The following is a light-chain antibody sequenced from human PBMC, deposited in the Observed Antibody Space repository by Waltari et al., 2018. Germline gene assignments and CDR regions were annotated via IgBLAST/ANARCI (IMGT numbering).Light chain of an antibody. J-gene: IGKJ5*01. CDR1: QCISRS. CDR3: QQFYTYPRSVP. V-gene: IGKV1-9*01. Sequence: DIQLTQSPFIMSASIGDRVTITCRASQCISRSLAWYQQKAGKAHNLLIYGASTLQSGVPSRFSCSRSGTEFTLTITSLQPEDFATYYCQQFYTYPRSVPFGQGTRLEIK. CDR2: GAS.